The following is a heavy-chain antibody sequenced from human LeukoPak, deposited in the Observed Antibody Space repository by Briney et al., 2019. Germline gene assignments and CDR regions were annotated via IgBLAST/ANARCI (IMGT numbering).Heavy chain of an antibody. J-gene: IGHJ4*02. D-gene: IGHD2-2*01. Sequence: SETLSLTCAVYGGSFSGYYWSWIRQPPGKGLEWIGEINHSGSTNYNPSLKSRVTISVDTSKNQFSLKLSSVTAADTAVYHCARGALGGYCSSTSCPAFGYWGQGTLVTVSS. V-gene: IGHV4-34*01. CDR2: INHSGST. CDR1: GGSFSGYY. CDR3: ARGALGGYCSSTSCPAFGY.